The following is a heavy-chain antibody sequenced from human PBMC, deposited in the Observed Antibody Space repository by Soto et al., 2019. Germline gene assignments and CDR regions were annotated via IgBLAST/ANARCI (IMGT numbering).Heavy chain of an antibody. CDR2: ISSDGSIT. D-gene: IGHD3-9*01. CDR3: ARGRLTGANV. Sequence: PGGSLRLSCAASGFTVSNYWMHWVRQAPGKGLVWVSHISSDGSITNYADSVKGRFTISRDNAKNTLYLQMTSLRAEDTAVYYCARGRLTGANVWGQGTLVTVSS. J-gene: IGHJ4*02. CDR1: GFTVSNYW. V-gene: IGHV3-74*01.